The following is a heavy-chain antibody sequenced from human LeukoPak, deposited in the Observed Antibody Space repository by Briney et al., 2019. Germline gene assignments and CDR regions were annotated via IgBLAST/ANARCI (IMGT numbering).Heavy chain of an antibody. CDR1: GGTFSSYA. D-gene: IGHD3-10*01. Sequence: SVKVSCKASGGTFSSYAISWGRQAPGQGLEWMGGIIPIFGTTNYAQKFQGRVTITADKSTSTAYMELSRLRSDDTAVYYCARVPFPLYGSGMNKYYLDYWGQGTLVTVSS. J-gene: IGHJ4*02. CDR3: ARVPFPLYGSGMNKYYLDY. V-gene: IGHV1-69*06. CDR2: IIPIFGTT.